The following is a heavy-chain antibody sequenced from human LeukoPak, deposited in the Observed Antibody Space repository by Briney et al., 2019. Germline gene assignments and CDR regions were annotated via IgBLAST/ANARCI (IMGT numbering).Heavy chain of an antibody. Sequence: GGSLRLSCAASGFTFSSYAMSWVRQAPGKGLEWVSAISGSGGSTYYADSVKGRFTISRDSSKNTLYLQMNSLRAEDTAVYYCAKGDYDFWSGLPFFDYWGQGTLVTVSS. CDR1: GFTFSSYA. D-gene: IGHD3-3*01. J-gene: IGHJ4*02. CDR3: AKGDYDFWSGLPFFDY. V-gene: IGHV3-23*01. CDR2: ISGSGGST.